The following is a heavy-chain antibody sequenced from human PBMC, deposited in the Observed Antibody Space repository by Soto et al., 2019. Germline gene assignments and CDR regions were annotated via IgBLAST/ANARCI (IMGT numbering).Heavy chain of an antibody. D-gene: IGHD1-7*01. Sequence: SETLSLTCTVSGGSISSGDYYWSWIRQPPGKGLEWIGYIYYSGSTYYNPSLKSRVTISVDTSKDQFSLKLSSVTAADTAVYYCARYLGRITGTIDPWGQGTLVTVSS. CDR3: ARYLGRITGTIDP. CDR1: GGSISSGDYY. CDR2: IYYSGST. J-gene: IGHJ5*02. V-gene: IGHV4-30-4*01.